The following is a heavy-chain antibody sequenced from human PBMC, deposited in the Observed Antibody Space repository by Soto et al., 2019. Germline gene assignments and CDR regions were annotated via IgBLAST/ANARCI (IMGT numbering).Heavy chain of an antibody. CDR3: AKRAAAGTSNYWYFDL. D-gene: IGHD6-13*01. J-gene: IGHJ2*01. CDR2: ISGSGGST. V-gene: IGHV3-23*01. Sequence: GGSLRLSCAASGFTFSSYAMSWVRQAPGKGLEWVSAISGSGGSTYYADSVKGRFTISRDNSKNTLYLQMNSLRAEDTAVYYCAKRAAAGTSNYWYFDLWGRGTLVTVSS. CDR1: GFTFSSYA.